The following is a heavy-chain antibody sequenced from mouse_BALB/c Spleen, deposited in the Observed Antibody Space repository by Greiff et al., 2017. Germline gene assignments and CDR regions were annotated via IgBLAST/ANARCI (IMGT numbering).Heavy chain of an antibody. CDR2: INPSSGYT. V-gene: IGHV1-4*02. Sequence: VQLQQSAAELARPGASVKMSCKASGYTFTSYTMHWVKQRPGQGLEWIGYINPSSGYTEYNQKFKDKTTLTADKSSSTAYMQLSSLTSEDSAVYYCARSPPYYGRGDWYFDVWGAGTTVTVSS. J-gene: IGHJ1*01. CDR3: ARSPPYYGRGDWYFDV. D-gene: IGHD1-1*01. CDR1: GYTFTSYT.